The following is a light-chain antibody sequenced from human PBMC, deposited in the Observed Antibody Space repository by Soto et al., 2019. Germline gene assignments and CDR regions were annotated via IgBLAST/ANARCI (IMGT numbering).Light chain of an antibody. V-gene: IGLV1-47*02. CDR3: AEWDDSLSGYYV. Sequence: QSVLAQPPSASGTPGQRVTISCSGSSSNIGSNYVYWYQQLPGTAPKVLIYNDNQRPSGVSDRFSGSKSDTSASLAISGLRSEDEADYYCAEWDDSLSGYYVFGTGTKVTVL. CDR1: SSNIGSNY. J-gene: IGLJ1*01. CDR2: NDN.